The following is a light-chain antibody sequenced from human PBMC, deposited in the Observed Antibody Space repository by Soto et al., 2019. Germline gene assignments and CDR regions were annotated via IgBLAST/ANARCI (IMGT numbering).Light chain of an antibody. CDR2: DVS. V-gene: IGKV1-5*01. CDR3: LQHNSYPIT. Sequence: IPMTQSPSTLSASVVDRVTITCRASQSISSWLAWYQQKPGKAPKLLIYDVSTLESGVPSRFSGSGSGTEFTLTISSLQPEDFATYYCLQHNSYPITFGQGTRLEIK. J-gene: IGKJ5*01. CDR1: QSISSW.